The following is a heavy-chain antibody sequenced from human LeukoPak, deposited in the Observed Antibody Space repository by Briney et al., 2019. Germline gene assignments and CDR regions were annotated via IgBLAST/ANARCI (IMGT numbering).Heavy chain of an antibody. CDR2: ISYDGSNK. J-gene: IGHJ4*02. CDR3: ARDQGDDILTGLDY. CDR1: GFTFSSYA. Sequence: GGSLRLSCAASGFTFSSYAMHWVRQAPGEGLEWVAVISYDGSNKYYADSVKGRFTISRDNSKNTLYLQMNSLRAEDTAVYYCARDQGDDILTGLDYWGQGTLVTVSS. D-gene: IGHD3-9*01. V-gene: IGHV3-30*04.